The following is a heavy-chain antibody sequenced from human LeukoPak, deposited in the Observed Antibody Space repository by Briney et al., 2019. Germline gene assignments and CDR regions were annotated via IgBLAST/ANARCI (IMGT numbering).Heavy chain of an antibody. CDR3: ARDLRYDSSGWAFDY. Sequence: SETLSLTCTVSSGSISTSNYYWGWVRQPPGKALEWIGYIYYSGSTNYNPSLKSRVTISVDTSKNQFSLKLSSVTAADTAVYYCARDLRYDSSGWAFDYWGQGTLVTVSS. J-gene: IGHJ4*02. CDR1: SGSISTSNYY. CDR2: IYYSGST. V-gene: IGHV4-61*01. D-gene: IGHD3-22*01.